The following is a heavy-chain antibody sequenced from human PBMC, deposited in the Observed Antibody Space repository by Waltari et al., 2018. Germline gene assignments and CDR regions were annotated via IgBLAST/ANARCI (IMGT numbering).Heavy chain of an antibody. J-gene: IGHJ1*01. V-gene: IGHV3-66*01. CDR1: GFTVSSNY. Sequence: EVQLVESGGGLVQPGGSLRLSCAASGFTVSSNYMSWVRQAPGKGLEWVSVIYSGGSSYYADSVKCRFIISRDNSKSTRYLEMDSLRAEDTAIYYCAAVPSMSGNDFWGQGTLVTVSS. D-gene: IGHD5-12*01. CDR3: AAVPSMSGNDF. CDR2: IYSGGSS.